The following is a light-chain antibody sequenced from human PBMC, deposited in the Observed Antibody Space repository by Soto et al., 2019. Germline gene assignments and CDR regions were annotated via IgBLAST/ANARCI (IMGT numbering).Light chain of an antibody. CDR3: QQYGSSSWT. CDR1: QSVSSSY. J-gene: IGKJ1*01. CDR2: GAS. V-gene: IGKV3-20*01. Sequence: EIVLTQSPGTLSLSPGERATLSCRASQSVSSSYLAWYQQKPGQAPRRLIYGASSRATGIPDRCSGSGSGTDFTLTISRLEPEDFAVYYCQQYGSSSWTFGQGTKVDIK.